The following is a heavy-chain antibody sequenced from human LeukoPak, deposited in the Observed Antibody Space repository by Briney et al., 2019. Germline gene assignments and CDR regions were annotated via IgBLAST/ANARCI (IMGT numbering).Heavy chain of an antibody. J-gene: IGHJ4*02. D-gene: IGHD3-9*01. Sequence: ASVKVSCKASGGTFSSYAISWVRQAPGQGLEWMGWINPNSGGTNYAQKFQGRVTMTRDTSISTAYMELSRLRSDDTAVYYCARRGGLRYFDWLLPYYWGQGTLVTVSS. CDR2: INPNSGGT. V-gene: IGHV1-2*02. CDR3: ARRGGLRYFDWLLPYY. CDR1: GGTFSSYA.